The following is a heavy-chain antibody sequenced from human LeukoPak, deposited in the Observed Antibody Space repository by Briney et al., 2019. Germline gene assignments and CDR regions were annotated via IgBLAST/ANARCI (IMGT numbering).Heavy chain of an antibody. V-gene: IGHV1-18*01. J-gene: IGHJ4*02. CDR1: GYTFPSFG. CDR3: ARDEYYYDSSGYYYGHFDY. CDR2: ISAYNGHT. Sequence: ASLKVSCKASGYTFPSFGISWVRQAPGQGLEWMGWISAYNGHTKDAQKFQGRVSMTTDTSTSTAFMELRSLRSDDTAVYYCARDEYYYDSSGYYYGHFDYWGQGTLVTVSS. D-gene: IGHD3-22*01.